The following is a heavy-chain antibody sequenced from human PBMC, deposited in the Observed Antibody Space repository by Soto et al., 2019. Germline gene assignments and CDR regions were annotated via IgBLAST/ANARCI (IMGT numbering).Heavy chain of an antibody. CDR3: ARHKASSSWYYYYYGMDA. J-gene: IGHJ6*02. CDR2: IDPSDSYT. D-gene: IGHD6-13*01. CDR1: GYSFTSYW. Sequence: GESLKISCMGSGYSFTSYWISWVRQMPGKGLEWMGRIDPSDSYTNYSPSFQGHVTISADKSISTAYLQWSSLKASDTAMYYCARHKASSSWYYYYYGMDAWGQGTTVTVS. V-gene: IGHV5-10-1*01.